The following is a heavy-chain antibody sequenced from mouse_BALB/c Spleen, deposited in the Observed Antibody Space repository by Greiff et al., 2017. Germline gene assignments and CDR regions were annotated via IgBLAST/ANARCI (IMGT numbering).Heavy chain of an antibody. CDR1: GFTFSSYA. Sequence: DVHLVESGGGLVKPGGSLKLSCAASGFTFSSYAMSWVRQTPEKRLEWVATISSGGSYTYYPDSVKGRFTISRDNAKNTLYLQMSSLRSEDTAMYYCARDLNYYGSSYNYYAMDYWGQGTSVTVSS. D-gene: IGHD1-1*01. V-gene: IGHV5-9-3*01. CDR2: ISSGGSYT. J-gene: IGHJ4*01. CDR3: ARDLNYYGSSYNYYAMDY.